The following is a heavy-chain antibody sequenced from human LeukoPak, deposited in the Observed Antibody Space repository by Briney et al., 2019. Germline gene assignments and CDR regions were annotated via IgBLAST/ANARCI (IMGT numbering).Heavy chain of an antibody. CDR1: GFTFCSYE. CDR3: ARRGQIGRQWLDNWFDP. D-gene: IGHD6-19*01. Sequence: GGSLRLSCAASGFTFCSYEMNWVRQAPGRGLEWVSYISSSGSTIYYADSVKGRFTISRDNAKNSLYLQMNSLRAEDTAVYYCARRGQIGRQWLDNWFDPWGQGTLVAVSS. J-gene: IGHJ5*02. V-gene: IGHV3-48*03. CDR2: ISSSGSTI.